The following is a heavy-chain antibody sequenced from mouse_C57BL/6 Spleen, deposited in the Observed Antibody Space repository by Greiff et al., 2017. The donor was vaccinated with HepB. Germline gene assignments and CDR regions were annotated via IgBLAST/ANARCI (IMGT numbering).Heavy chain of an antibody. CDR2: IDPSDSYT. D-gene: IGHD1-1*01. CDR3: ARWAYGSSPYYAMDY. V-gene: IGHV1-50*01. Sequence: QVHVKQPGAELVKPGASVKLSCKASGYTFTSYWIQWVKQRPGQGFEWIGEIDPSDSYTNYNQKFKGKATLTVDTSSSTAYMQLSSLTSEDSAVYYCARWAYGSSPYYAMDYWGQGTSVTVSS. J-gene: IGHJ4*01. CDR1: GYTFTSYW.